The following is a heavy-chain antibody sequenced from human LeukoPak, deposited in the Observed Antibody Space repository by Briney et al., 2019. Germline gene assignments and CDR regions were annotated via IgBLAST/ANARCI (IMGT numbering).Heavy chain of an antibody. CDR3: AREGYSSSWGSYDY. CDR1: GFTFSSYA. Sequence: GGSLRLSCAASGFTFSSYAVSWVRQAPGKGLEWVSVIYSGGSTYYADSVKGRFTISRDNSKNTLYLQMNSLRAEDTAVYYCAREGYSSSWGSYDYWGQGTLVTVSS. D-gene: IGHD6-13*01. V-gene: IGHV3-66*01. CDR2: IYSGGST. J-gene: IGHJ4*02.